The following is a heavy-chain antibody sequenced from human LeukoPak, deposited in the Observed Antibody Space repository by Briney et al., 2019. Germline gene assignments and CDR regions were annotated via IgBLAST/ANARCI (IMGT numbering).Heavy chain of an antibody. CDR1: GFPFTSYG. V-gene: IGHV1-18*01. Sequence: ASVKVSCKASGFPFTSYGFGWVRQAPGQGLEWMGWISAYKGKTKYAQKFQGRVTMTTDTSTSTAYMELRSLRIDDTAVYYCARDREYHYASVRYQDDAFDIWGQGTMVTVSS. J-gene: IGHJ3*02. CDR3: ARDREYHYASVRYQDDAFDI. D-gene: IGHD3-22*01. CDR2: ISAYKGKT.